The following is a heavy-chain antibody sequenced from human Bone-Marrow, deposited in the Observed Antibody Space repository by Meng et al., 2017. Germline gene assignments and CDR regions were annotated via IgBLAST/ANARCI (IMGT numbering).Heavy chain of an antibody. J-gene: IGHJ4*02. CDR3: ARGPTTMAHDFDY. CDR1: GGSFSDYY. V-gene: IGHV4-34*01. Sequence: QVHVKEWGDGLLNPSEPLSLTCVVSGGSFSDYYWSWIRQPPGKGLEWIGEINHSGSTNYNPSLESRATISVDTSQNNLSLKLSSVTAADSAVYYCARGPTTMAHDFDYWGQGTLVTVSS. CDR2: INHSGST. D-gene: IGHD4-11*01.